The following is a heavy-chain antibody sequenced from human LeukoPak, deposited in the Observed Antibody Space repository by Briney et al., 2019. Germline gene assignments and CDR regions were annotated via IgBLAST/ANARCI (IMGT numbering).Heavy chain of an antibody. V-gene: IGHV4-39*01. CDR3: ARHSSSGKVGYYYGVDV. Sequence: SETLSLTCTVSGGSISGSSYYWGWIRQPPGKGLEWIGNIYYSGSTYYNPSLKSRVTISVDTSKNQLSLKLSSVTAADTAVYYCARHSSSGKVGYYYGVDVWGQGTTVTVSS. D-gene: IGHD6-6*01. CDR2: IYYSGST. J-gene: IGHJ6*02. CDR1: GGSISGSSYY.